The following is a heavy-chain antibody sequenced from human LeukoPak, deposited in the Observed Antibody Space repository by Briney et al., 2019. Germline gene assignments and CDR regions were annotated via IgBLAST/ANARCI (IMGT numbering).Heavy chain of an antibody. CDR2: IRSKAYGGKT. D-gene: IGHD3-10*01. V-gene: IGHV3-49*04. J-gene: IGHJ4*02. Sequence: PGRSLRLSCTASGFTFGDYAMSWVRQAPGKGLEWVGFIRSKAYGGKTEYAASVKGRFTISRDDSKSIAYLQMNSLKPEDTAVYYCTRSVYGMVRGVISSYYFDYWGQGTLVTVSS. CDR3: TRSVYGMVRGVISSYYFDY. CDR1: GFTFGDYA.